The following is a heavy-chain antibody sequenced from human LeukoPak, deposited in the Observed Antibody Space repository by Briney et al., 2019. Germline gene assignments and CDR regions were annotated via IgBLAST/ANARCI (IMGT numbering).Heavy chain of an antibody. Sequence: SETLSLTCAVSGGSVNSHFCSWVRHSPGKELEWIGYYYYGGSTLYNPSLSSRVTISVDASKNHFSLRLSSVTAADTAVYYCAATDSSFLNWFDPWGQGTLVTVSS. D-gene: IGHD6-13*01. CDR3: AATDSSFLNWFDP. CDR2: YYYGGST. J-gene: IGHJ5*02. V-gene: IGHV4-59*02. CDR1: GGSVNSHF.